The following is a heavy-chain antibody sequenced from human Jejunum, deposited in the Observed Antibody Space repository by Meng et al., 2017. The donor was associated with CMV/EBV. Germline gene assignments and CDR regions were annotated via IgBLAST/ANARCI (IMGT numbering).Heavy chain of an antibody. CDR2: ISWNSGSI. Sequence: PSCAASGFTFDDYAMHWVRQAPGKGLEWVSGISWNSGSIGYADSVKGRFTISRDNAKNSLYLQMNSLRAEDTALYYCARGIGENWGQGTLVTVSS. V-gene: IGHV3-9*01. J-gene: IGHJ4*02. D-gene: IGHD2/OR15-2a*01. CDR1: GFTFDDYA. CDR3: ARGIGEN.